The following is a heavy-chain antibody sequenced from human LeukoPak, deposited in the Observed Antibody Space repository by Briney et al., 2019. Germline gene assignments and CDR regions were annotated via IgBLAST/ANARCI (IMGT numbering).Heavy chain of an antibody. CDR3: ARFGRIAVAGTGYYYYMDV. J-gene: IGHJ6*03. V-gene: IGHV4-34*01. D-gene: IGHD6-13*01. Sequence: PSETLSLTXAVYGGSFSGYYWSWIRQPPGKGLEWIGEINHSGCTNYNPSLKSRVTISVDTSKNQFSLKLSSVTAADTAVYYCARFGRIAVAGTGYYYYMDVWGKGTTVTVSS. CDR2: INHSGCT. CDR1: GGSFSGYY.